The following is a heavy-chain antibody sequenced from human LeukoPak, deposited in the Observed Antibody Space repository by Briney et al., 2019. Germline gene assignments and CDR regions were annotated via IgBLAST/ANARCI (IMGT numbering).Heavy chain of an antibody. CDR2: ISSSGSTI. V-gene: IGHV3-11*01. Sequence: GGSLRLSCAASGFTFSDYYMSWIRQAPGKGLEWVSYISSSGSTIYYADSVKGRFTISRDNAKNSLYLQMNSLRAEDTAVYYCARQYYYDSSGSYAFDIWGQGTMVTVSS. CDR3: ARQYYYDSSGSYAFDI. D-gene: IGHD3-22*01. J-gene: IGHJ3*02. CDR1: GFTFSDYY.